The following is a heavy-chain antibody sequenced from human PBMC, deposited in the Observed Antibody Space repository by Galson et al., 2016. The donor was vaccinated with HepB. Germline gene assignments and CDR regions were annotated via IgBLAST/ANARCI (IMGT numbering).Heavy chain of an antibody. CDR1: QFRFSYYA. CDR3: ARARECTSSYCYTGDYYYWYMDV. CDR2: ISYDGDDP. J-gene: IGHJ6*03. D-gene: IGHD2-2*02. Sequence: SLRLSCAASQFRFSYYAMHWVRQAPGKGLEWVAVISYDGDDPYYVDSVRGRFTISRDNSKNTLYLQMNNLRPEDTAIYFCARARECTSSYCYTGDYYYWYMDVWGKGTAVTVSS. V-gene: IGHV3-30-3*01.